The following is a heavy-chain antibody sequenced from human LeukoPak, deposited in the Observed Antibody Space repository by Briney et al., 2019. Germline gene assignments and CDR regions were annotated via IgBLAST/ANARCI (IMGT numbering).Heavy chain of an antibody. V-gene: IGHV1-69*05. D-gene: IGHD1-26*01. CDR3: ARDLGGSYHDAFDI. CDR2: IIPFFGTA. CDR1: GGTFSSYA. J-gene: IGHJ3*02. Sequence: GASVKVSCKASGGTFSSYAISWVRQAPGQGLEWMGGIIPFFGTANYAQKFQGRGTITTDESTSTAYMELSSLRSEDTAVYYCARDLGGSYHDAFDIWGQGTMVTVSS.